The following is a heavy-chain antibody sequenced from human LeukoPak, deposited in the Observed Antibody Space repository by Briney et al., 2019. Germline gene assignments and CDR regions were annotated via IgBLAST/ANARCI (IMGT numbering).Heavy chain of an antibody. V-gene: IGHV1-8*01. Sequence: ASVKVSCKASGYTFTSYDINWVRQATGQGLERMGWMNPNSGNTGYAQKFQGRVTMTRNTSISTAYMELSSLRSEDTAVYYCARGSRAYSSSWYLDYWGQGTLVTVSS. CDR2: MNPNSGNT. CDR1: GYTFTSYD. CDR3: ARGSRAYSSSWYLDY. D-gene: IGHD6-13*01. J-gene: IGHJ4*02.